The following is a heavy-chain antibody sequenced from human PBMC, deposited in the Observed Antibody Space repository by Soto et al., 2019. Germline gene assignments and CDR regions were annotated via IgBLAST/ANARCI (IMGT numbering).Heavy chain of an antibody. D-gene: IGHD6-19*01. Sequence: GGSLRLSCAASGFTVSSNYMSWVRQAPGKGLEWVSVIYSGGSTYYADSVKGRFTISRDNSKNTLYLQMNSLRAEDTAVYYCARDTPDRDQWLPYYYYYMDVWGKGTTVTVSS. V-gene: IGHV3-66*01. CDR3: ARDTPDRDQWLPYYYYYMDV. CDR1: GFTVSSNY. CDR2: IYSGGST. J-gene: IGHJ6*03.